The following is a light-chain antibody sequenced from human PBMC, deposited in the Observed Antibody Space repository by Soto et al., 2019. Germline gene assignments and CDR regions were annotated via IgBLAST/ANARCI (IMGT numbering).Light chain of an antibody. CDR2: GAS. Sequence: DIQMTQSPSSVSASVGDRVTMTCRASQGINTWLAWYQQKPGKAPKILIYGASNLQSGVPSRFSGSGSGTDFTLSISSLQPEDSATYYCQQANSFPWTFGQGTKVEIK. V-gene: IGKV1-12*01. J-gene: IGKJ1*01. CDR1: QGINTW. CDR3: QQANSFPWT.